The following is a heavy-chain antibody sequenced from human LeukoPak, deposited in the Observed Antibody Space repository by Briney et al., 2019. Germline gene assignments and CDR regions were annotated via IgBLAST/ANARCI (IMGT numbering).Heavy chain of an antibody. Sequence: SETLSLTCTVSGGSISSYYWSWIRQPPGKGLEWIGYIYYSGSTYYNPSLKSRVTISVDTSKNQFSLKLSSVTAADTAVYYCARDREGFDAFDIWGQGTMVTVSS. CDR1: GGSISSYY. CDR3: ARDREGFDAFDI. V-gene: IGHV4-59*06. J-gene: IGHJ3*02. CDR2: IYYSGST. D-gene: IGHD5-24*01.